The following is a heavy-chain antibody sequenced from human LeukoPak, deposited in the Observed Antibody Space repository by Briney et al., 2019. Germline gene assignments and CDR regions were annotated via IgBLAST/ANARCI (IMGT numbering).Heavy chain of an antibody. V-gene: IGHV3-23*01. CDR2: ISGSGGST. Sequence: QSGGSLRLSCVASGFTFSSYWATWVRQAPGKGLEWVSAISGSGGSTYYADSVKGRFTTSRDNSKNTLYLQMNSLRAEDTAVYYCAKGPYYDILTGYFSYYYYYYMDVWGKGTTVTISS. J-gene: IGHJ6*03. CDR1: GFTFSSYW. CDR3: AKGPYYDILTGYFSYYYYYYMDV. D-gene: IGHD3-9*01.